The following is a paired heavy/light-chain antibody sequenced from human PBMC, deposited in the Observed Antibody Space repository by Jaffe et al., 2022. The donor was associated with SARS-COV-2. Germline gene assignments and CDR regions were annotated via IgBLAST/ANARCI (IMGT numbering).Heavy chain of an antibody. CDR2: IIPIFGTA. D-gene: IGHD3-22*01. CDR3: ARRIYDSSGYYWKEDFFDY. Sequence: QVQLVQSGAEVKKPGSSVKVSCKASGGTFSSYAISWVRQAPGQGLEWMGGIIPIFGTANYAQKFQGRVTITADESTSTAYMELSSLRSEDTAVYYCARRIYDSSGYYWKEDFFDYWGQGTLVTVSS. V-gene: IGHV1-69*01. J-gene: IGHJ4*02. CDR1: GGTFSSYA.
Light chain of an antibody. Sequence: DIQMTQSPSSLSASVGDRVTITCQASQDISNYLNWYQQKPGKAPKLLIYDASNLETGVPSRFSGSGSGTDFTFTISSLQPEDIATYYCQQYDNLFGTFGQGTKVEIK. CDR1: QDISNY. CDR3: QQYDNLFGT. CDR2: DAS. J-gene: IGKJ1*01. V-gene: IGKV1-33*01.